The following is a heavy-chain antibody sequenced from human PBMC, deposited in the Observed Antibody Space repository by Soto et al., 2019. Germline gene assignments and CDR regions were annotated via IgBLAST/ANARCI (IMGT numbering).Heavy chain of an antibody. CDR3: ASIPLDYYGMDV. Sequence: SETLSLTCTVAGGSISSGVYYWSWIRQHPGKGLEWIGYIYYSGSTYYNPSLKSRVTISVDTSKNQFSLKLSSVTAADTAVYYCASIPLDYYGMDVWGQGTTVTVSS. D-gene: IGHD2-2*02. CDR2: IYYSGST. CDR1: GGSISSGVYY. V-gene: IGHV4-31*03. J-gene: IGHJ6*02.